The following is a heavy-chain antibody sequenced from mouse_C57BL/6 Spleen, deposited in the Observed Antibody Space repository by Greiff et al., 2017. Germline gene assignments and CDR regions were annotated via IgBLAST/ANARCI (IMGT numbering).Heavy chain of an antibody. Sequence: VKLQESGAELARPGASVKLSCKASGYTFTSYGISWVKQRTGQGLEWIGEIYPRSGNTYYNEKFKGKATLTADKSSSTAYMELRSLTSEDSAVXFCARNTMVTAYFDYWGQGTTLTVSS. CDR3: ARNTMVTAYFDY. D-gene: IGHD2-2*01. J-gene: IGHJ2*01. V-gene: IGHV1-81*01. CDR1: GYTFTSYG. CDR2: IYPRSGNT.